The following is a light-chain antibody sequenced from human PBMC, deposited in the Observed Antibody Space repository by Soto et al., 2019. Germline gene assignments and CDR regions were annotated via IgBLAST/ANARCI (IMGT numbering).Light chain of an antibody. CDR2: TAS. CDR1: QSISSW. CDR3: QHYDFSSGLT. Sequence: DIQMTQSPSILSASVGDRVTITCRASQSISSWLAWYQQRPGKAPNLLIHTASTLKSGVPSRFSANGSGTEFTLTIISLQPDDFAVYYCQHYDFSSGLTFGGGTRVEI. V-gene: IGKV1-5*03. J-gene: IGKJ4*01.